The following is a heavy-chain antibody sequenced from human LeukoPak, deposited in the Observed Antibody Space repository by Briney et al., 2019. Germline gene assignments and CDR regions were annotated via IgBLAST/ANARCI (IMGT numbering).Heavy chain of an antibody. V-gene: IGHV3-30*02. D-gene: IGHD2-2*01. CDR1: GFTFRSYG. J-gene: IGHJ5*02. Sequence: GGSLRLSCVGSGFTFRSYGMHWVRQAPGKGLEWVAFIRHDGSKKFYADSVKGRFTISRDNSKNTLYLQMNSLRAEDTAVYYCAKDYLGPADTWGQGTLVTVSS. CDR3: AKDYLGPADT. CDR2: IRHDGSKK.